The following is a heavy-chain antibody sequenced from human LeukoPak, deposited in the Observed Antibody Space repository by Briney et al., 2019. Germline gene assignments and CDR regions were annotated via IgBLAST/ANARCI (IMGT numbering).Heavy chain of an antibody. CDR2: INHSGST. CDR1: GGSFSDYY. CDR3: ARVRSSSYYPPDY. V-gene: IGHV4-34*01. D-gene: IGHD6-13*01. Sequence: PSETLSLTCAVYGGSFSDYYWSWIRQPPGKGLEWIGEINHSGSTNYNPSLKSRVTISVDTSKNQFSLKLSSVTAADTAVYYCARVRSSSYYPPDYWGQGTLVTVSS. J-gene: IGHJ4*02.